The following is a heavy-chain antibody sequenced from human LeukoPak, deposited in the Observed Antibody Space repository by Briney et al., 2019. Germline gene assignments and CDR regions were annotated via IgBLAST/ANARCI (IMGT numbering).Heavy chain of an antibody. D-gene: IGHD3-10*01. CDR3: ARDLVWFGELLPFDP. Sequence: ASVKVSCKASGYTFTSYGISWVRRAPGQGLEWMGWISAYNGNTNYAQKLQGRVTMTTDTSTSTAYMELRSLRSDDTAVYYCARDLVWFGELLPFDPWGQGTLVTVSS. CDR1: GYTFTSYG. J-gene: IGHJ5*02. CDR2: ISAYNGNT. V-gene: IGHV1-18*01.